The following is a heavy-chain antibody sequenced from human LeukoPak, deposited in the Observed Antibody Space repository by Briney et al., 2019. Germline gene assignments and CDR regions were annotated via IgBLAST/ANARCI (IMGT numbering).Heavy chain of an antibody. J-gene: IGHJ4*02. CDR3: ARDEEGSLGY. V-gene: IGHV3-7*01. CDR1: GFTFSSYS. D-gene: IGHD3-10*01. Sequence: GGSLRLSCAASGFTFSSYSMNWVRQAPGKGLEWVANIKQDGSEKYYVDSVKGRFTISRDNAKNSLYLQMNSLRAEDTAVYYCARDEEGSLGYWGQGTLVTVSS. CDR2: IKQDGSEK.